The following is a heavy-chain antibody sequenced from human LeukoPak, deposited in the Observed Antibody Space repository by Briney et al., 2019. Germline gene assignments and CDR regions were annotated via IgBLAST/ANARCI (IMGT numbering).Heavy chain of an antibody. Sequence: PGGALRLSCAASGFTFSSYAMHWVRQAPGKGLEWVAVISYDGSNKYYADSVKGRFTISRDNSKNTLYLQMNNLRAEDTAVYYCARGRFYDILTGYNDYWGQGTLVTVSS. V-gene: IGHV3-30*04. CDR1: GFTFSSYA. D-gene: IGHD3-9*01. J-gene: IGHJ4*02. CDR2: ISYDGSNK. CDR3: ARGRFYDILTGYNDY.